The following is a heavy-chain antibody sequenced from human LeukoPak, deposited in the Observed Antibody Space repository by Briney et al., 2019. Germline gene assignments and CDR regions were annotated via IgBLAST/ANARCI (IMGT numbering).Heavy chain of an antibody. J-gene: IGHJ4*02. CDR2: INTDGTT. V-gene: IGHV3-74*01. CDR3: ARGAGIVGSTTPFDY. CDR1: GFTFSNYW. Sequence: GGSLRLSCAASGFTFSNYWMHWVRQTPGKGLVWVSRINTDGTTRYADSVKGPFTISRDNAKNTLYLQMDSLRAEDTAVYYCARGAGIVGSTTPFDYWGQGALVTVSS. D-gene: IGHD1-26*01.